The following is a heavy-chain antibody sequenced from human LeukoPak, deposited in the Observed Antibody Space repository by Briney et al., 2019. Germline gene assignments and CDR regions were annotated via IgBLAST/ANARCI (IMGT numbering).Heavy chain of an antibody. CDR3: ARIEDSSGWSPLDY. J-gene: IGHJ4*02. Sequence: SETLSLTCAVSGGSISSSNWWSWVRQPPGKGLEWIGEIYHSGSTNYNPSLKSRVTISVDKSKNQFSLKLSSVTAADTAVYYCARIEDSSGWSPLDYWGQGTLVTVSS. CDR2: IYHSGST. V-gene: IGHV4-4*02. D-gene: IGHD6-19*01. CDR1: GGSISSSNW.